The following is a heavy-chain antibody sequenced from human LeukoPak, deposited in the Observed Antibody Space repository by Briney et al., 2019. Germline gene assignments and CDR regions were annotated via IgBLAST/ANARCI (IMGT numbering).Heavy chain of an antibody. CDR1: AFIFSGHW. J-gene: IGHJ6*02. CDR2: IKEDGSER. V-gene: IGHV3-7*03. CDR3: ARAPPYCSGGSCYSLDGMDV. D-gene: IGHD2-15*01. Sequence: PGGSLRLSCEGSAFIFSGHWMNWVRQTPGKGLEWVASIKEDGSERQYVDSVKGRFGISRDNTKGSLFLQLNSLRAEDTAVYYCARAPPYCSGGSCYSLDGMDVWGQGTTVTVSS.